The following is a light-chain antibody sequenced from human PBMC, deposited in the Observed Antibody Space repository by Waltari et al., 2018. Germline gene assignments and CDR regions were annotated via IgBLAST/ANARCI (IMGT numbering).Light chain of an antibody. CDR1: RPNTRSNT. CDR3: AAWDDSLIGVA. V-gene: IGLV1-44*01. Sequence: QSVLTQPPSASGTPGQRVTLSCSGSRPNTRSNTVNWYQQLPGTPPKLLIYGGNQRPSGVPDRFSGSKSGTSASLAIGGLQSDDEADYYCAAWDDSLIGVAFGGGTRLTVL. J-gene: IGLJ2*01. CDR2: GGN.